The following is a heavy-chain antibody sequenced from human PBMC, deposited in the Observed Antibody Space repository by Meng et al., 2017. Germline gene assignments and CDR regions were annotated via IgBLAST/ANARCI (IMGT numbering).Heavy chain of an antibody. CDR2: IYTSGST. J-gene: IGHJ6*02. Sequence: GSLRLSCTVSGGSISSYYWSWIRQPAGKGLEWIGRIYTSGSTNYNPSLKSRVTMSVDTSKNQFSLKLSSVTAADTAVYYCARDRYKDFDWLQNGMDVWGQGTTVTVSS. D-gene: IGHD3-9*01. CDR3: ARDRYKDFDWLQNGMDV. V-gene: IGHV4-4*07. CDR1: GGSISSYY.